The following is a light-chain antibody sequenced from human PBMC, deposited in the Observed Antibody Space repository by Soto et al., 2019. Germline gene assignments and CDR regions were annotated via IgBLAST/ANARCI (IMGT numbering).Light chain of an antibody. Sequence: EIVLTQSQGTLPLSPGERATLSCRASQSVSSSYLAWYQQKPGQAPRLLIYGASSRATGIPDRFSGSGSVTAFTLTISRLEPEDFAVYYCQQYGSSPGYTFGQGTMLEIK. CDR3: QQYGSSPGYT. CDR1: QSVSSSY. J-gene: IGKJ2*01. CDR2: GAS. V-gene: IGKV3-20*01.